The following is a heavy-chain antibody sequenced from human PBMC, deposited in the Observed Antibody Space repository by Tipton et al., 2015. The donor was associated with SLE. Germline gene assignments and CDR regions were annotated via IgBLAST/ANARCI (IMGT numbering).Heavy chain of an antibody. V-gene: IGHV4-31*03. CDR1: GGSISSISYY. J-gene: IGHJ2*01. CDR3: AVITGTYGDWYFDL. Sequence: TLSLTCTVSGGSISSISYYWGWIRQPPGKGLEWIGYIYYSGSTYYNPSLKSRVTISVDTSKNQFSLKLSSVTAADTAVYYSAVITGTYGDWYFDLWGRGTLVTLSS. D-gene: IGHD1-7*01. CDR2: IYYSGST.